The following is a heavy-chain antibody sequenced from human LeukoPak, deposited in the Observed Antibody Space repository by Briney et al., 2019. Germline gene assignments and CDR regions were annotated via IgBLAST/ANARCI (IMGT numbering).Heavy chain of an antibody. D-gene: IGHD6-13*01. Sequence: PGEPLKISCKGSGYSFTSYWIGWVRQLPGKVLELRGIIYPGDSDTRYSPSCQGQVTISTDKSISTAYLQWSSLKASDTAMYYCARPAALSIAAAGMGDYYYYMDVWGKGTTVTVSS. CDR3: ARPAALSIAAAGMGDYYYYMDV. V-gene: IGHV5-51*01. J-gene: IGHJ6*03. CDR1: GYSFTSYW. CDR2: IYPGDSDT.